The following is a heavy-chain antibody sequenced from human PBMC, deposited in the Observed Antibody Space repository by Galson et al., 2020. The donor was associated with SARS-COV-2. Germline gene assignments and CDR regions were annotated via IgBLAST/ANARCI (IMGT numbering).Heavy chain of an antibody. D-gene: IGHD3-10*01. CDR3: ARSPPASTSGTSIYFDY. CDR2: ISTDSYYI. V-gene: IGHV3-21*01. J-gene: IGHJ4*02. CDR1: EFIFSSYT. Sequence: GESLKISCAASEFIFSSYTMNWVRQAPGKGPEWVSSISTDSYYIYYADSVKGRFTISRDNAKNSLVLQMNSLRAEDTAVYYCARSPPASTSGTSIYFDYWGQGSLVTVSS.